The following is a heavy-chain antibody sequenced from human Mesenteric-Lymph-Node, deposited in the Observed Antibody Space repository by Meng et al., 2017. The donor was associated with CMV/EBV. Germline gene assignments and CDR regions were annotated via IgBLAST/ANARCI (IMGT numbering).Heavy chain of an antibody. CDR3: ARGGYQVFDWFAFDI. D-gene: IGHD3-9*01. J-gene: IGHJ3*02. V-gene: IGHV4-39*07. CDR2: IYYNGIT. Sequence: SETLSLTCTVSGGSIYSSNYYWGWIRQAPGKGLESIGTIYYNGITYYNPSLKSRVTISLDTSKNQFSLKLSSVTAADTAVYYCARGGYQVFDWFAFDIWGQGTMVAV. CDR1: GGSIYSSNYY.